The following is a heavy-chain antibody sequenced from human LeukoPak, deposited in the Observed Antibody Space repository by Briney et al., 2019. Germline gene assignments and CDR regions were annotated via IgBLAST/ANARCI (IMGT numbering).Heavy chain of an antibody. J-gene: IGHJ6*04. CDR3: ARETDGSGRPYYYYGMDV. Sequence: GGSLRLSCAASGFTVSNNYMSWVRQAPGKGLGWVSVIYSGGGTCYADSVKGRFTISRGNSENTLYLQMNSLRAEDTAVYYCARETDGSGRPYYYYGMDVWGKGTTVTVSS. CDR2: IYSGGGT. CDR1: GFTVSNNY. D-gene: IGHD3-10*01. V-gene: IGHV3-53*01.